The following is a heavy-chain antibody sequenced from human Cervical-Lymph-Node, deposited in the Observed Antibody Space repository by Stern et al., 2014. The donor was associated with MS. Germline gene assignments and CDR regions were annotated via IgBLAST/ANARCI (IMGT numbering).Heavy chain of an antibody. D-gene: IGHD5-24*01. J-gene: IGHJ2*01. CDR1: GYYFSAYW. V-gene: IGHV5-51*01. Sequence: EMQLVESGPEVKKSGESLKISCKGSGYYFSAYWIGWVRQIPGKGLEWMGIIYPEAYDKRYSTSFQGQVTISFDKSINTAYLQWCSLEASDTAIYYCARRVEMTTISWYFDLWGRGTLVTVSS. CDR2: IYPEAYDK. CDR3: ARRVEMTTISWYFDL.